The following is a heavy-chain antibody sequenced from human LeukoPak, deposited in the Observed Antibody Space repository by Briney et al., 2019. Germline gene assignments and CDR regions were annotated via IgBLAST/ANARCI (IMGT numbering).Heavy chain of an antibody. J-gene: IGHJ4*02. D-gene: IGHD3-10*01. V-gene: IGHV3-30*04. CDR2: ISYDGSNK. Sequence: GGSLRLSCGASGFTFSSYAMHWVRQAPGKGLEWVAVISYDGSNKYYADSVKGRFTISRDNSKNTLYLQMNSLRAEDTAVYYCARGSGSYHDYWGQGTLVTVSS. CDR1: GFTFSSYA. CDR3: ARGSGSYHDY.